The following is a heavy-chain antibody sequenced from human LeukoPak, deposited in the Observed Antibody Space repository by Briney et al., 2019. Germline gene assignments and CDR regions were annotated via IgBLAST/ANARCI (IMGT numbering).Heavy chain of an antibody. Sequence: GASVKVSCKASGYTFTSNYIHWVRQAPGQGLEWMGIINPSGGSTSYAQKFQGRVTMTRDTSTSTVYMELSSLRSEDTAVYYCARDPSTVTTEYYFDYWGQGTLVTVSS. V-gene: IGHV1-46*01. CDR3: ARDPSTVTTEYYFDY. D-gene: IGHD4-17*01. J-gene: IGHJ4*02. CDR1: GYTFTSNY. CDR2: INPSGGST.